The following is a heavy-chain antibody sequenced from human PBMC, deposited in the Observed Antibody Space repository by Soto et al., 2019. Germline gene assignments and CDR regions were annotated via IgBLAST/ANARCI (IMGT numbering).Heavy chain of an antibody. CDR2: ISGSGGST. J-gene: IGHJ3*02. D-gene: IGHD3-10*01. CDR1: GFTFSSYA. CDR3: AKDSRAFAYGSGARSYTPNRQNDAFDI. Sequence: GGSLRLSCAASGFTFSSYAMSWVRQAPGKGLEWVSAISGSGGSTYYADSVKGRFTISRDNSKNTLYLQMNSLRAEDTAVYYCAKDSRAFAYGSGARSYTPNRQNDAFDIWGQGTMVTVSS. V-gene: IGHV3-23*01.